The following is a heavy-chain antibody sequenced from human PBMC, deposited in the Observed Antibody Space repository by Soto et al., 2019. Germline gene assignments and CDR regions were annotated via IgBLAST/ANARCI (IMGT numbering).Heavy chain of an antibody. CDR1: GGSISSYY. V-gene: IGHV4-59*01. J-gene: IGHJ6*02. CDR3: ARDRDTAMMNYGIDV. CDR2: IYYSGST. D-gene: IGHD5-18*01. Sequence: SETLSLTCTVSGGSISSYYWSWIRQPPGKGLEWIGYIYYSGSTNYNPSLKSRVTISVDTSKNQFSLKLSSVTAADTAVYYCARDRDTAMMNYGIDVWGQGTTVTVSS.